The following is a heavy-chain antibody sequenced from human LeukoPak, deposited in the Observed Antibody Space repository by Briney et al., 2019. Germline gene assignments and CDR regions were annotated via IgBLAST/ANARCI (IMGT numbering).Heavy chain of an antibody. CDR2: IKQDGSEK. V-gene: IGHV3-7*01. CDR1: GFTFSSYW. CDR3: ARDDYGDLYSGYYFDY. J-gene: IGHJ4*02. Sequence: PGGSLRLSCAASGFTFSSYWMSWVRQAPGKGLEWVANIKQDGSEKYYVDSVKGRFTISRDNAKNSLYLQMNSLRAEDTAVYYCARDDYGDLYSGYYFDYWGQGTLVTVSS. D-gene: IGHD4-17*01.